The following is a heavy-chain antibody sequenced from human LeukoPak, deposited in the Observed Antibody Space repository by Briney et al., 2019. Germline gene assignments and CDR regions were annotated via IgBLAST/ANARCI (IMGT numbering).Heavy chain of an antibody. CDR3: ARPERRGSAVAGSPFDY. V-gene: IGHV3-74*01. J-gene: IGHJ4*02. CDR1: GFTFSSYW. Sequence: GGSLRLSCAASGFTFSSYWMHWVRQAPGKGLVWVSRINSDGSSTSYADSVKGRFTISRDNSKNTLYLQMNSLRAGDTAVYYCARPERRGSAVAGSPFDYWGQGTLVTVSS. D-gene: IGHD6-19*01. CDR2: INSDGSST.